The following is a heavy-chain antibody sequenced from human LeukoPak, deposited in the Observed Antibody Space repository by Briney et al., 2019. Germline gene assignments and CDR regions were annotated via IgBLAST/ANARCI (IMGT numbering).Heavy chain of an antibody. D-gene: IGHD1-26*01. CDR2: IKQDGSEK. V-gene: IGHV3-7*03. CDR3: AARSSGNPYF. J-gene: IGHJ4*02. CDR1: GFTFSSYG. Sequence: PGGSLRLSCAASGFTFSSYGMHWVRQAPGKGLQWVAKIKQDGSEKYYVDSVKGRFTISRDNAENSLYLQMNSLRVEDTAVYYCAARSSGNPYFWGQGTLVTVSS.